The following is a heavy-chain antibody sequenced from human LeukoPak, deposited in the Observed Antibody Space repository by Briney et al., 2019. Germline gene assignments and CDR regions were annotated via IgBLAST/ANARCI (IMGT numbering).Heavy chain of an antibody. V-gene: IGHV4-4*07. Sequence: SETLSLTCTVSGGSISSYYWSWIRQPAGKGLEWIGRIYTSGSTNYNPSLKSRVTISVDTSKNQFSLKLSSVTAADTAVYYCARVGSDSSSWYLPYYFDYWGQGTLVTVSS. CDR1: GGSISSYY. J-gene: IGHJ4*02. CDR2: IYTSGST. D-gene: IGHD6-13*01. CDR3: ARVGSDSSSWYLPYYFDY.